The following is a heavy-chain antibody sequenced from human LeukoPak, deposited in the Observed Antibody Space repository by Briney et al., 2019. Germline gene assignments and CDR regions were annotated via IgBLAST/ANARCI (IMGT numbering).Heavy chain of an antibody. Sequence: GRSLRLSCAASGFTFSSYAMHWVRQAPGKGLEWVAVISYDGSNKYYADSVKGRFTISRDNSKNTLYLQMNSLRAEDTAVYYCARDLKYSSSSHPPGDYWGQGTLVTVSS. CDR1: GFTFSSYA. J-gene: IGHJ4*02. CDR2: ISYDGSNK. D-gene: IGHD6-6*01. CDR3: ARDLKYSSSSHPPGDY. V-gene: IGHV3-30*01.